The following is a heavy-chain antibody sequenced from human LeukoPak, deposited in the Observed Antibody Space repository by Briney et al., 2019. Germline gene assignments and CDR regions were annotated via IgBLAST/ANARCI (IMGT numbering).Heavy chain of an antibody. CDR1: GYTFTSYG. Sequence: ASVKVSCRAPGYTFTSYGISWVRQAPGRGLEWMGWLSASDGNTNYAQKLQGRVTMTTDTSTSTVYMELRSLRSDDTAVYYCAKTRNHAFDIWGQGTMVTVSS. CDR3: AKTRNHAFDI. CDR2: LSASDGNT. J-gene: IGHJ3*02. V-gene: IGHV1-18*01. D-gene: IGHD1-14*01.